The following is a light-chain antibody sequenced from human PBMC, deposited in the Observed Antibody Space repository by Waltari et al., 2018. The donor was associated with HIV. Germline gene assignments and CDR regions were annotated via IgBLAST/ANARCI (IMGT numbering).Light chain of an antibody. V-gene: IGKV3-20*01. CDR2: GAS. J-gene: IGKJ1*01. Sequence: EIVLTQSPGTLSLSPGERATLSCRASHTETNKFLAWYQQSPGQAPRLLIYGASTRATGIPDRFSGSGFGTDFTLTISRLEPEDFAVYYCQQYGAAPWTFGQGTKVEMK. CDR3: QQYGAAPWT. CDR1: HTETNKF.